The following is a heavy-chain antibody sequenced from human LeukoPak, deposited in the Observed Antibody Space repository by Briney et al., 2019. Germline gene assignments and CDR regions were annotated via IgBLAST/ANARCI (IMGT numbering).Heavy chain of an antibody. CDR1: GFTFSSYA. V-gene: IGHV3-23*01. CDR3: ARHLLGATPLGPDY. Sequence: SCKASGFTFSSYAMSWVRQAPGKGLEWVSAISGSGGSTYYADSVKGRFTISRDNSKNTLYLQMNSLRAEDTAVYYCARHLLGATPLGPDYWGQGTLVTVSS. J-gene: IGHJ4*02. CDR2: ISGSGGST. D-gene: IGHD1-26*01.